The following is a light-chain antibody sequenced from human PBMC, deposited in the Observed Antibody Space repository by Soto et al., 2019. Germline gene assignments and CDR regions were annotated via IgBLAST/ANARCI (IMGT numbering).Light chain of an antibody. CDR3: QQYKSWT. Sequence: DIQMTHSPSTLSASVGDRVTITCRAIQSISSWLAWYQQKPGKAPKLLIYEASSLESGVPSRFSGSGSGTEFTLTISSLQPDDFATYYCQQYKSWTFGQGTKVAIK. J-gene: IGKJ1*01. V-gene: IGKV1-5*03. CDR1: QSISSW. CDR2: EAS.